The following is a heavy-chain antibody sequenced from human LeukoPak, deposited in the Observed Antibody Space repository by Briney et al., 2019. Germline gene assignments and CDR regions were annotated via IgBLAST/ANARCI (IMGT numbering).Heavy chain of an antibody. CDR3: ATSYYYGSGSYNQFDY. CDR2: INHSGST. J-gene: IGHJ4*02. V-gene: IGHV4-34*01. D-gene: IGHD3-10*01. Sequence: PGRGLEWIGEINHSGSTNDSPSLSSRVTISVDTSKKQFSLKLSSVTAADTAVYYCATSYYYGSGSYNQFDYWGQGTLVTVSS.